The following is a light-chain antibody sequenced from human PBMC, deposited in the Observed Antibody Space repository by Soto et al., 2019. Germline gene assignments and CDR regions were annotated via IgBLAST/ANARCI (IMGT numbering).Light chain of an antibody. CDR3: QQYGNSPGIS. CDR1: QGVDSKH. CDR2: AAS. Sequence: EIALTQSPGTLSLSPGEGATLSCRVSQGVDSKHLAWYQQKPGQAPRLLIYAASSRATGIPDRFSGSGSGTDFTLSISRLETEDFAVYYCQQYGNSPGISFGQGTRLEIK. V-gene: IGKV3-20*01. J-gene: IGKJ5*01.